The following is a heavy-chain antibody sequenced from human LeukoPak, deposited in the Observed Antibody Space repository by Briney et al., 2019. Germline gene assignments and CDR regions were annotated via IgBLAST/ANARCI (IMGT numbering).Heavy chain of an antibody. D-gene: IGHD6-13*01. J-gene: IGHJ3*02. CDR3: ARGLRIAAAGTVVWAFDI. Sequence: SETLSLTCAVYGGSFSGYYWSWIRQPPGKGLEWIGEIKHSGSTNYNPSLKRRVTISVDTSKNQFSLKLSSVTAADTAVYYCARGLRIAAAGTVVWAFDIWGQGTMVTVSS. CDR2: IKHSGST. CDR1: GGSFSGYY. V-gene: IGHV4-34*01.